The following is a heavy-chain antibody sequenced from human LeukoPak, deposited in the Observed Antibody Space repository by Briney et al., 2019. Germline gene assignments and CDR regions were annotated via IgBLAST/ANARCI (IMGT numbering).Heavy chain of an antibody. J-gene: IGHJ4*02. CDR3: AYGKGSPAPSGYY. V-gene: IGHV3-23*01. Sequence: GGSLRLSCAASGFTFSSYAMSWARQAPGKGLEWVSAISGSGGSTYYADSVKGRFTISRDNSKNTLYLQMNSLRADDTAVYYCAYGKGSPAPSGYYWGQGTLVTVSS. CDR2: ISGSGGST. CDR1: GFTFSSYA. D-gene: IGHD3-10*01.